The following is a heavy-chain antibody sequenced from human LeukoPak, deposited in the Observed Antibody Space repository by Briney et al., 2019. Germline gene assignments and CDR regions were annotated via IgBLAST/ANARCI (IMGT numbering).Heavy chain of an antibody. D-gene: IGHD1-1*01. V-gene: IGHV6-1*01. J-gene: IGHJ4*02. CDR3: ARWDHDRAHLDY. CDR2: AFYRSKWHN. Sequence: SQTLTLTCVISGDSVSSYNVAWNWITQSPARGLEWLGRAFYRSKWHNDYEVSVRSRITNIPDTSKNQFALHLSSVSPEDTAVYYCARWDHDRAHLDYWGQGILVTVSS. CDR1: GDSVSSYNVA.